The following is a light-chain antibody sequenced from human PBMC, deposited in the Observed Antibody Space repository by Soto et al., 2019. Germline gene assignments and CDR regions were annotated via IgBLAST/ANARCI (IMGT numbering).Light chain of an antibody. V-gene: IGLV2-11*01. CDR3: CSYAGNYTWI. CDR2: DVT. Sequence: QSVLTQPRSVSGSPGQSVTISCTGTSSDVGGSNYVSWYQHPPGKAPKLMIYDVTKRPSGVPDRFSGSKSGNTASLTISGLQAEDEADYYCCSYAGNYTWIFGGGTKVTVL. J-gene: IGLJ2*01. CDR1: SSDVGGSNY.